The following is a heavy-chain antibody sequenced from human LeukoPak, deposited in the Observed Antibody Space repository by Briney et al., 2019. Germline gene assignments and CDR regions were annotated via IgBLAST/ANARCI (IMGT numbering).Heavy chain of an antibody. D-gene: IGHD1-26*01. J-gene: IGHJ6*03. CDR1: GGSLSSYY. V-gene: IGHV4-59*01. CDR3: ARGKIGSYYYYYYMDV. CDR2: IYYSGST. Sequence: SETLSLTCTVSGGSLSSYYWGWLRQPPGKGLEWFGYIYYSGSTTYNPSLKSRVTISVDTSKTQFSLKLSSVTAADTAVYYCARGKIGSYYYYYYMDVWGKGTTVTVSS.